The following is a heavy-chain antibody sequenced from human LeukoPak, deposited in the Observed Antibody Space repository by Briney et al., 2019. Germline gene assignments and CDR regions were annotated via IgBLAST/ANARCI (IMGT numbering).Heavy chain of an antibody. CDR3: ARDLSLYCSSTSCYEYLDP. D-gene: IGHD2-2*01. CDR1: GGTFSSYA. CDR2: IIPIFGTA. J-gene: IGHJ5*02. Sequence: SVKVSCKASGGTFSSYAISWVRQAPGQGLEWMGGIIPIFGTANYAQKFQGRVTITADKSTSTAYMELSSLRSEDTAVYYCARDLSLYCSSTSCYEYLDPWGQGTLVTVSS. V-gene: IGHV1-69*06.